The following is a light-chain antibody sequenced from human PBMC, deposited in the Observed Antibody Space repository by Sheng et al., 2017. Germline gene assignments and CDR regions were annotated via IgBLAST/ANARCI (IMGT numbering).Light chain of an antibody. CDR2: DVT. J-gene: IGLJ2*01. CDR1: SSDVGGYNY. CDR3: CSYAGIYTVV. V-gene: IGLV2-11*01. Sequence: QSALTQPRSVSGSPGQSVTISCTGTSSDVGGYNYVSWFQQRPGNAPKLLIFDVTKRPSGVPDRFSGSKSGNTASLTISGLHAEDEADYYCCSYAGIYTVVFGGGTKVTVL.